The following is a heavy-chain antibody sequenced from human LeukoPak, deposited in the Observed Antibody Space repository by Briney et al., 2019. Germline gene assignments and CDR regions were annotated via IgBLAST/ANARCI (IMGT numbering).Heavy chain of an antibody. J-gene: IGHJ4*02. Sequence: PSEALSLSCTVSGGTISSYYWSWIRQPPGKGVEWIGYIYYSGRTNYNPSLKSRVTMSVDTSKNQISLKLSSVTAADTAVYYCARLSDAALAGGYYFDYWGKGTLVTVSS. CDR2: IYYSGRT. CDR3: ARLSDAALAGGYYFDY. V-gene: IGHV4-59*08. CDR1: GGTISSYY. D-gene: IGHD5-18*01.